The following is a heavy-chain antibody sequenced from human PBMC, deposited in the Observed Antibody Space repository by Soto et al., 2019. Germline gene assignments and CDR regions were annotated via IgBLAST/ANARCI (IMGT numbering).Heavy chain of an antibody. D-gene: IGHD3-3*01. CDR3: ARIVWSGYSDYYYGMDV. Sequence: CAASGFTVSSNYMSWVRQAPGKGLEWVSVIYSGGSTYYADSVKGRFTISRDNSKNTLYLQMNSLRAEDTAVYYCARIVWSGYSDYYYGMDVSGQGNPGHRLL. V-gene: IGHV3-53*01. CDR2: IYSGGST. J-gene: IGHJ6*02. CDR1: GFTVSSNY.